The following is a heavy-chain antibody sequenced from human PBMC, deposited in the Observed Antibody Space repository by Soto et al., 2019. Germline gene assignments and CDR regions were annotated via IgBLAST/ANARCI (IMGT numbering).Heavy chain of an antibody. D-gene: IGHD6-19*01. J-gene: IGHJ6*02. CDR1: GFTFSSYG. V-gene: IGHV3-30*18. CDR3: VKNGSSGWPYFYDMDV. Sequence: LRLSFAASGFTFSSYGMHWVRQSPGKGLDWVAVISDDGRNKCYANAVKGRFTISRDNSKNTLYLQMSSLRAENTAAYYCVKNGSSGWPYFYDMDVWGQGPTVTVSS. CDR2: ISDDGRNK.